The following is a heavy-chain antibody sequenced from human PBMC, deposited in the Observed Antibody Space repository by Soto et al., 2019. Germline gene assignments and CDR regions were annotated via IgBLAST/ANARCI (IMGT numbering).Heavy chain of an antibody. CDR2: IWYDGSNK. CDR1: GFTFSSYD. J-gene: IGHJ3*02. Sequence: GGSLRLSCAASGFTFSSYDMHWVRQAPGKGLEWVAVIWYDGSNKYYADSVKGRFTISRDNSKNTLYLQMNSLRAEDTAVYYCARVYSGSYYIPPDIWGQGTMVTVSS. V-gene: IGHV3-33*01. CDR3: ARVYSGSYYIPPDI. D-gene: IGHD1-26*01.